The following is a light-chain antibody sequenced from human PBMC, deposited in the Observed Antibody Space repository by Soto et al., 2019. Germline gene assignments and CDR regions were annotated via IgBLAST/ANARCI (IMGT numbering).Light chain of an antibody. Sequence: EIVFTHSPFTLSLSPVERATLSFMASQSVSSGYLAWYQQKPGQAPRLLIYATSNRATGIPDRFSGSGSGTDFTLTISRLEPEDFAVFYCKQYGSSINFGQGTRLEIK. CDR3: KQYGSSIN. CDR2: ATS. V-gene: IGKV3-20*01. CDR1: QSVSSGY. J-gene: IGKJ5*01.